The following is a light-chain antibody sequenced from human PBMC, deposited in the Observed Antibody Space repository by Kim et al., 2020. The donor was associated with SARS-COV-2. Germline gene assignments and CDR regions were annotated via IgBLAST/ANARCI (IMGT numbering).Light chain of an antibody. V-gene: IGLV3-19*01. CDR1: SLRNYL. Sequence: SSELTQDPVVSVALGQTVRITCQGDSLRNYLSTWYQQRPGQAPTLVIYGKNKRPSAVPDRFSGSTSGNTASLTITGAQAEDEADYYCGSRDSTGNHVIFGGGTQLTVL. J-gene: IGLJ2*01. CDR3: GSRDSTGNHVI. CDR2: GKN.